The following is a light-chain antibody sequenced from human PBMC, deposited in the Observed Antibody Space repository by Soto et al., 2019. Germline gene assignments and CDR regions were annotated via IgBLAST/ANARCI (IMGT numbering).Light chain of an antibody. CDR2: EVS. CDR1: SSDVGGYNY. Sequence: QSALTQPPSASGSPGQSVTISCTGTSSDVGGYNYVSWYQQHPGKAPKLMIYEVSKRPSGVPDRFSGSKSGNTASLTVSGLQPEDEADYYCSSYAGSNNFVFGTGTKLT. CDR3: SSYAGSNNFV. V-gene: IGLV2-8*01. J-gene: IGLJ1*01.